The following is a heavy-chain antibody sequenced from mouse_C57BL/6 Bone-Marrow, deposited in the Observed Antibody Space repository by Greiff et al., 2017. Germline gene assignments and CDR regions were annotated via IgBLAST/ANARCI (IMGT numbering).Heavy chain of an antibody. CDR3: ARDLIYDGYSWFAY. CDR2: ISYSGST. V-gene: IGHV3-1*01. J-gene: IGHJ3*01. D-gene: IGHD2-3*01. CDR1: GYSITSGYD. Sequence: EVQLVESGPGMVKPSQSLSLTCTVTGYSITSGYDWHWIRHFPGNKLEWMGYISYSGSTNYNPSLKSRISITHDTSKNHFFLKLNSVTTEDTATYYCARDLIYDGYSWFAYWGQGTLVTVSA.